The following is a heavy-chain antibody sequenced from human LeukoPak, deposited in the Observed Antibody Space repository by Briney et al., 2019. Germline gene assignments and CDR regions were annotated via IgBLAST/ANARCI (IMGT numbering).Heavy chain of an antibody. CDR2: ISSRSGSI. CDR3: ARDEYCSSTSCYTSEAFDI. V-gene: IGHV3-21*01. D-gene: IGHD2-2*02. J-gene: IGHJ3*02. CDR1: GFTFSDYS. Sequence: PGGSLRLSCAASGFTFSDYSMNWVRQAPGKGLEWVSSISSRSGSIYYADSVKGRFSISRDNAKNSLYLQMNSLGAEDTAVYYCARDEYCSSTSCYTSEAFDIWGQGTMVTVSS.